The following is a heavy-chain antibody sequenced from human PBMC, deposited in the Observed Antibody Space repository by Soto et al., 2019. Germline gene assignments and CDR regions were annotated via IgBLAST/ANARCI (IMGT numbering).Heavy chain of an antibody. CDR1: GFTFSSYS. J-gene: IGHJ5*02. CDR3: ARDREGYGDYRGWFDP. Sequence: EVQLVESGGGLVKPGGSLRLSCAASGFTFSSYSMNWVRQAPGKGLEWVSSISSSSSYIYYADSVKGRFTISRDNAKNSLYLQMNSLRAEDTAVYYCARDREGYGDYRGWFDPWGQGTLVTVSS. CDR2: ISSSSSYI. V-gene: IGHV3-21*01. D-gene: IGHD4-17*01.